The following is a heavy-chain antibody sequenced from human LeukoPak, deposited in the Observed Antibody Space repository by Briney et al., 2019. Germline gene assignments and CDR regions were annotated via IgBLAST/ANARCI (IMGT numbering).Heavy chain of an antibody. V-gene: IGHV3-7*01. CDR1: GFTFSGYR. CDR3: AVGACSGGSCYLNYYGMDV. D-gene: IGHD2-15*01. CDR2: IKQDGSEK. Sequence: PGGSLRLSCAASGFTFSGYRMSWVRQAPGKGLQWVANIKQDGSEKYYVDSVKARFTISRDNTKNSLYLQMNSLRAEDTAVYYCAVGACSGGSCYLNYYGMDVWGQGTTVTVSS. J-gene: IGHJ6*02.